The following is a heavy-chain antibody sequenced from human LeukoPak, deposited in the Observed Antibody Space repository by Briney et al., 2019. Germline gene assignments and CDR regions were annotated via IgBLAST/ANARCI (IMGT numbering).Heavy chain of an antibody. CDR2: IKQDGSVK. D-gene: IGHD4-23*01. V-gene: IGHV3-7*01. J-gene: IGHJ4*02. Sequence: GGSLRLSCVVSGFTFSTYWMSWVRQAPGKGLECVATIKQDGSVKNYGDSVQGRFTISRDNAKNSLYLQMNSLRAEGTAVYYCAREEGVDGTSGINNWGQGTLVIVSS. CDR3: AREEGVDGTSGINN. CDR1: GFTFSTYW.